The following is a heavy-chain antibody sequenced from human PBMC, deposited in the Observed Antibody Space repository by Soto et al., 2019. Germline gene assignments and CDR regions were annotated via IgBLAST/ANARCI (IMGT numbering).Heavy chain of an antibody. CDR2: IYYSGST. D-gene: IGHD6-19*01. CDR1: GGSISSYY. V-gene: IGHV4-59*01. CDR3: ARTAPYSSGWYPRSYGMDV. J-gene: IGHJ6*02. Sequence: PSETLSLTCTVSGGSISSYYWSWIRQPPGKGLEWIGYIYYSGSTNYNPSLKSRVTISVDTSKNQFSLKLSSVTAADTAVYYCARTAPYSSGWYPRSYGMDVWGQGTTVTVSS.